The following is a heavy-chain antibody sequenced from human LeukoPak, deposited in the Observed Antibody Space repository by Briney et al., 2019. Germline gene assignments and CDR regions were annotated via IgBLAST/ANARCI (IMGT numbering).Heavy chain of an antibody. CDR1: GYTFTSYY. J-gene: IGHJ4*02. D-gene: IGHD3-10*01. CDR3: TRDRSPFTYYYGSGSYPSLDY. Sequence: ASVTVSCKASGYTFTSYYMYWVKQAPGQGLEWMGIINPSAGITTYAQKFQGRVTMTRDTSTSTVYMELSSLRSEDTAVYYCTRDRSPFTYYYGSGSYPSLDYGGQGTRSPSPQ. V-gene: IGHV1-46*01. CDR2: INPSAGIT.